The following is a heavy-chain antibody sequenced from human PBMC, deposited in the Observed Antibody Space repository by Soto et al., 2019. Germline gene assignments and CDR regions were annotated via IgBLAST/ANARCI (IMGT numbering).Heavy chain of an antibody. Sequence: QVQLVESGGSVVQPGRSLRLSCAASGFSFSNFGMHWVRQAPGKGLEWAAVVSYEGSSKHYADSAKGRFTISRDNSKNTVYLQMDSLRAEDTAVYYCAKTITISVDSRGRGALIDSWGQGTLVTVSS. CDR2: VSYEGSSK. V-gene: IGHV3-30*18. D-gene: IGHD3-3*01. J-gene: IGHJ4*02. CDR3: AKTITISVDSRGRGALIDS. CDR1: GFSFSNFG.